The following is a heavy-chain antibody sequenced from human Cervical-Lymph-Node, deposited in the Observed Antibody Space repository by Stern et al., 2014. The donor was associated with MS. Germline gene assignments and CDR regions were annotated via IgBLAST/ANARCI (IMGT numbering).Heavy chain of an antibody. Sequence: QVQLVQSGAEVKKPGASVKISCKAPGYKFTNYYIHWMRQAPGQGPEWMGMINPSGDSTTYAQKFQGRVTMTRDTSTSTVYKELSRLRSEDAAVYYCASGRLGYWGQGTQVTVSS. CDR1: GYKFTNYY. CDR2: INPSGDST. J-gene: IGHJ4*02. CDR3: ASGRLGY. V-gene: IGHV1-46*01.